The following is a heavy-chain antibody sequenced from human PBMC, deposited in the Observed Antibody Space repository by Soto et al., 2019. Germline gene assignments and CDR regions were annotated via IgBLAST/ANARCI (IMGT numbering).Heavy chain of an antibody. CDR2: ISSSSSYI. V-gene: IGHV3-21*01. CDR3: ARAQSGTAVAGTVAY. CDR1: GFTFSSYS. Sequence: EVQLVGSGGGLVKPGGSLRLSCAASGFTFSSYSMNWVRQAPGKGLEWVSSISSSSSYIYYADSVKGRFTISRDNAKNSLYLQMNSLRAEDTAVYYCARAQSGTAVAGTVAYWGQGTLVTVSS. J-gene: IGHJ4*02. D-gene: IGHD6-19*01.